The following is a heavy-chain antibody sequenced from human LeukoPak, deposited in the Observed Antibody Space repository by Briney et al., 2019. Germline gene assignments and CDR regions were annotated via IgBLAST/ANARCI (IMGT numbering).Heavy chain of an antibody. CDR2: ISWNSGSI. Sequence: PGGSLRLSCAASGFTFDDYAMHWVRQAPGKGLEWVSGISWNSGSIGYADSVKGRFTISRDNAKNSLYLQMNSLRAEDTALYYCAKGPDYDSSGSFDYWGQGTLVTVSS. CDR1: GFTFDDYA. V-gene: IGHV3-9*01. D-gene: IGHD3-22*01. J-gene: IGHJ4*02. CDR3: AKGPDYDSSGSFDY.